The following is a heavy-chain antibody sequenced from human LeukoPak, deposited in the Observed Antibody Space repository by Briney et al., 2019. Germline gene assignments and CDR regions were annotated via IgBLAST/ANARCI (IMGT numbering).Heavy chain of an antibody. CDR1: GYTFSGYY. Sequence: ASVKVSCKASGYTFSGYYMHWVRQAPGQGLEWMGWINPNSGGTNYAQKFQGRVTMTRDTSITTVYMELSRLRSDDTAVYYCARDYYDSNGNRAYDIWGQGTMVTVSS. CDR3: ARDYYDSNGNRAYDI. CDR2: INPNSGGT. D-gene: IGHD3-22*01. J-gene: IGHJ3*02. V-gene: IGHV1-2*02.